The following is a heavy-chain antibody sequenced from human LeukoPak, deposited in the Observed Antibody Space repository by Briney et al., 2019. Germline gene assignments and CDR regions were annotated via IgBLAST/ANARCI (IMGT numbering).Heavy chain of an antibody. Sequence: PSETLSLTCTVSGGSISSYYWSWIRQPPGKGLEWIGYIYYSGRTNYNPSLKSRVTISVDPSKNQFSLKLSSVTAADTAVYDCARDAGFVVVTDVFDIWGGGTMVTVSS. V-gene: IGHV4-59*12. CDR2: IYYSGRT. CDR3: ARDAGFVVVTDVFDI. CDR1: GGSISSYY. J-gene: IGHJ3*02. D-gene: IGHD2-21*02.